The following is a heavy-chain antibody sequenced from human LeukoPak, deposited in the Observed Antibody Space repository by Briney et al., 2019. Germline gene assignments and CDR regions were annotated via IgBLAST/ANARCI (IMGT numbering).Heavy chain of an antibody. CDR1: GFTFSDYY. CDR2: ISSSSSYI. D-gene: IGHD6-13*01. V-gene: IGHV3-11*06. CDR3: AREIAAAGNKQFDY. Sequence: TGGSLRLSCAASGFTFSDYYMSWIRQAPGKGLEWVSSISSSSSYIYYADSVKGRFTISRDNAKNSLYLQMNSLRAEDTAVYYCAREIAAAGNKQFDYWGQGTLVTVSS. J-gene: IGHJ4*02.